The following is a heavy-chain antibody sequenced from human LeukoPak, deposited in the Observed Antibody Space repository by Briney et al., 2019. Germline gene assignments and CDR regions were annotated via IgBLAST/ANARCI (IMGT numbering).Heavy chain of an antibody. CDR2: INPNSGGT. CDR1: GYTFTGYY. D-gene: IGHD3-9*01. V-gene: IGHV1-2*02. Sequence: GASVKVSCKASGYTFTGYYMHWVRQAPGQGLEWMGWINPNSGGTNYAQKFQGRVTMTRDTSISTAYMELSRLRSDDTAVYYCAINPPGDDILTGYYIPPRLWGPLDIWGQGTMVTVSS. J-gene: IGHJ3*02. CDR3: AINPPGDDILTGYYIPPRLWGPLDI.